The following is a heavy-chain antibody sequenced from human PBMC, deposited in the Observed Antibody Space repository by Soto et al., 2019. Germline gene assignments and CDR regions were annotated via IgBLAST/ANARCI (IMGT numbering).Heavy chain of an antibody. J-gene: IGHJ4*02. Sequence: SETLSLTCSVSGGFVSSSSYSWGWIRQSPGKGLEWIGTMYSSENTYYNPSLLSRVTISVDTSKNQFSLKLSSVTAADTAVYYCARRYGANFDYWGQGTLVTVSS. CDR1: GGFVSSSSYS. D-gene: IGHD4-17*01. CDR3: ARRYGANFDY. V-gene: IGHV4-39*01. CDR2: MYSSENT.